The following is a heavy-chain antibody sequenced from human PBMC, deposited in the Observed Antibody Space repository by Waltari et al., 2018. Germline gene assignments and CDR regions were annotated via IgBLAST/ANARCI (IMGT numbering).Heavy chain of an antibody. CDR3: ARENYYDSSGFSVS. CDR2: IDPADSEP. D-gene: IGHD3-22*01. Sequence: EVRLVQSGAEVKKPGESLTISCQASGYTFSHYWISWVRHLPGKGLEWMGKIDPADSEPNYSPSFQGHVIISADKSSSTASLHWSSLKASDSATYYCARENYYDSSGFSVSWGQGTLVTVSS. J-gene: IGHJ5*02. V-gene: IGHV5-10-1*03. CDR1: GYTFSHYW.